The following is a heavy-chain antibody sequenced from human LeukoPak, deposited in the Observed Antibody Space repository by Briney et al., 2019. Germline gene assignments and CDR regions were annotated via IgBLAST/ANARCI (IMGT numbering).Heavy chain of an antibody. D-gene: IGHD1-1*01. V-gene: IGHV3-23*01. CDR1: GFTFSSYA. J-gene: IGHJ6*03. Sequence: PGGSLRLSCAASGFTFSSYAMSWVRQAPGKGLEWVSAISGSGGSIYYADSVKGRFTISRDNAKNSLYLQMNSLRAEDTAVYYCARTEEDYYYYMDVWGKGTTVTVSS. CDR3: ARTEEDYYYYMDV. CDR2: ISGSGGSI.